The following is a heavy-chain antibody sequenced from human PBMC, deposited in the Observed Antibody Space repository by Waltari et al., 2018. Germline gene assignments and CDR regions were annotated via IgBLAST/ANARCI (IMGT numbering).Heavy chain of an antibody. CDR1: GGSFSGYY. CDR3: ARKVHWGYYYYYGMDV. Sequence: QVQLQQWGAGLLKPSETLSLTCAVYGGSFSGYYWSWIRQPPGKGLEWIGEINHSGSTNYNPSLKSRVTISVDTSKNQFSLKLSSVTAADTAVYYCARKVHWGYYYYYGMDVWGQGTTVTVSS. D-gene: IGHD7-27*01. V-gene: IGHV4-34*01. J-gene: IGHJ6*02. CDR2: INHSGST.